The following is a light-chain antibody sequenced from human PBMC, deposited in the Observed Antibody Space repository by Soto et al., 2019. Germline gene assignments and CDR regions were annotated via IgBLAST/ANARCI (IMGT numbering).Light chain of an antibody. J-gene: IGLJ1*01. V-gene: IGLV2-14*01. CDR3: SSYTTTNTYV. Sequence: QSALTQPASVSGSPGQSITISCTGTSSDIGGYNSVSWYQQHPGKAPKLVIYAVSNRPSGVSSRFSGSKSGNTASLTMSGLQAEDEATYYCSSYTTTNTYVFGTGTKGTVL. CDR1: SSDIGGYNS. CDR2: AVS.